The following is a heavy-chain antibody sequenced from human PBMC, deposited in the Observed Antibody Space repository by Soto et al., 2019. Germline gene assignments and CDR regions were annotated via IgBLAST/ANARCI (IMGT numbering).Heavy chain of an antibody. Sequence: QVQLVQSGAEVKKPGSSVKVSCKASGDTFSFYSINWVRQAPGLGLEWMGRINPILRMSNYAQRFQGRVTMTADKSTSTAYMELSSLRSEDTAMYYCASSSGSGYRAFDYWGQGALVTVSS. D-gene: IGHD3-10*01. CDR1: GDTFSFYS. V-gene: IGHV1-69*02. CDR2: INPILRMS. J-gene: IGHJ4*02. CDR3: ASSSGSGYRAFDY.